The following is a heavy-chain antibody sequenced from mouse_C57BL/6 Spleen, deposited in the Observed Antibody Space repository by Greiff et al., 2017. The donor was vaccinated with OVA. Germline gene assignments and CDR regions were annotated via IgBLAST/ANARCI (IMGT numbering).Heavy chain of an antibody. CDR1: GFTFSDYG. V-gene: IGHV5-17*01. CDR2: ISSGSSTI. J-gene: IGHJ1*03. Sequence: EVKLMESGGGLVKPGGSLKLSCAASGFTFSDYGMHWVRQAPEKGLEWVAYISSGSSTIYYADTVKGRFTISRDNAKHTLFLQMTSLRSEDTAMYDCARGSNYFWYFDVWGTGTTVTVSS. CDR3: ARGSNYFWYFDV. D-gene: IGHD2-5*01.